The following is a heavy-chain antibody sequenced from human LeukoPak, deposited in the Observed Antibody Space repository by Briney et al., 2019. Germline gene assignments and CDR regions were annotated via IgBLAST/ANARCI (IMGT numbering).Heavy chain of an antibody. Sequence: SVKVSCKASGCTFSSYAISWVRQAPGQGLEWMGGIIPIFGTANYAQKFQGRVTITTDESTSTAYMELSSLRSEHTAVYYCARESRRFSEPNNEYSSSSFEEYFDYWGQGTLVTVSS. CDR3: ARESRRFSEPNNEYSSSSFEEYFDY. D-gene: IGHD6-6*01. J-gene: IGHJ4*02. V-gene: IGHV1-69*05. CDR1: GCTFSSYA. CDR2: IIPIFGTA.